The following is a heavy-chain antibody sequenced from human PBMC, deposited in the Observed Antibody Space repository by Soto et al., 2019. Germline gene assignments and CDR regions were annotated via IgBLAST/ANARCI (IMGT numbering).Heavy chain of an antibody. CDR1: GFTFSRYS. CDR2: ITGDGNSM. J-gene: IGHJ4*02. CDR3: ARVIDPAAPFDY. V-gene: IGHV3-48*02. Sequence: GGSLRLSCVASGFTFSRYSMNWVRQTPGKRLEWVSYITGDGNSMLYADSVKGRLTISRDNAKSSLYLQMNGLRDEDTAVYYCARVIDPAAPFDYWGQGTLVTVSS. D-gene: IGHD3-22*01.